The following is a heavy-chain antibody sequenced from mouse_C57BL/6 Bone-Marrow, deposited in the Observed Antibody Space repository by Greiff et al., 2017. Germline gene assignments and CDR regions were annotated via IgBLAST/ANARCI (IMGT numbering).Heavy chain of an antibody. CDR2: ISDGGSYT. CDR1: GFTFSSYA. D-gene: IGHD1-1*01. Sequence: EVKLMESGGGLVKPGGSLKLSCAASGFTFSSYAMSWVRQTPEKRLEWVATISDGGSYTYYPDNVKGRITISRDNAKNNLYLQMSHLKSEDTAMYYCARDITAVVYFDVWGTGTTVTVSS. V-gene: IGHV5-4*01. J-gene: IGHJ1*03. CDR3: ARDITAVVYFDV.